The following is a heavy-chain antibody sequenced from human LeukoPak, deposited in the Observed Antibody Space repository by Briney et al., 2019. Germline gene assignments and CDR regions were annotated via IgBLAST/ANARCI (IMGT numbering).Heavy chain of an antibody. Sequence: ASVKVSCKASGYTFTGYYMHWVRQAPGQGLEWMGWINPNSGGTNYAQKFQGRVTMTRDTSISTAYMELSRLRSDDTAVYYCARYSGSYYRFDYWGQGTLVTASS. CDR2: INPNSGGT. CDR1: GYTFTGYY. D-gene: IGHD1-26*01. V-gene: IGHV1-2*02. J-gene: IGHJ4*02. CDR3: ARYSGSYYRFDY.